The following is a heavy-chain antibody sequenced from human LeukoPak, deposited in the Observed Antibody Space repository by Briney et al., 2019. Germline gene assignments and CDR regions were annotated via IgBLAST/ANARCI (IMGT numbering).Heavy chain of an antibody. CDR3: AKSRHSSGWASFLDS. Sequence: QSGGSLRLSCAASGFTVSSNYMSWVRQAPGKGLEWVSTISSSGGSAYYADSVKGRFTISRDNSANTLHVRMDNLRADDAAVYFCAKSRHSSGWASFLDSWGQGTLVAVSS. CDR1: GFTVSSNY. CDR2: ISSSGGSA. V-gene: IGHV3-23*01. D-gene: IGHD6-19*01. J-gene: IGHJ4*02.